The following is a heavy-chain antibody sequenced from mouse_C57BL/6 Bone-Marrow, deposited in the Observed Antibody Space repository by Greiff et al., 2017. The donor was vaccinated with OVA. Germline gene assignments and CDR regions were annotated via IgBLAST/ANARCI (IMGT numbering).Heavy chain of an antibody. Sequence: QVTLKVCGPGILQSSQTLSLTCSFSGFSLSTSGMGVSWIRQPSGKGLEWLAHIYWDDDKRYNPSLKSRLTISKDTSRNQVFLKITSVDTADTATYYCARIYYDYDGLFAYWGQGTLVTVSA. CDR3: ARIYYDYDGLFAY. D-gene: IGHD2-4*01. J-gene: IGHJ3*01. CDR1: GFSLSTSGMG. V-gene: IGHV8-12*01. CDR2: IYWDDDK.